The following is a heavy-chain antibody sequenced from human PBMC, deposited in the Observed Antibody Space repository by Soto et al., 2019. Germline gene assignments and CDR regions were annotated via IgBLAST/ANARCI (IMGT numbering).Heavy chain of an antibody. CDR1: GFTFRIYS. J-gene: IGHJ3*02. D-gene: IGHD2-15*01. CDR2: MWYDGTNK. CDR3: ARAATSGTKGGSFDI. V-gene: IGHV3-33*01. Sequence: XVCLRLSCAACGFTFRIYSMHWVRQSPGKGLEWVAVMWYDGTNKYYGESVKGRFTISRDNSENTLYLQMNSLRVEDTAVYYCARAATSGTKGGSFDIWGHGTLVTVSS.